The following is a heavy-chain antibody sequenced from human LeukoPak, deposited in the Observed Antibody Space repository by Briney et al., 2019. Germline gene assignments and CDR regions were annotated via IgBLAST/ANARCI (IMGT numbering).Heavy chain of an antibody. J-gene: IGHJ5*02. D-gene: IGHD1-26*01. CDR1: GGSTSSYY. CDR3: ARHYXGXXXXXS. V-gene: IGHV4-4*07. Sequence: SETLSLTCTVSGGSTSSYYWSWIRQPAGKGLEWIGHIYTSGSTNYNPSLKSRVTMSVDTSKNQFSLKLNSVTAADTAVYYCARHYXGXXXXXSWGQXTLVXVSS. CDR2: IYTSGST.